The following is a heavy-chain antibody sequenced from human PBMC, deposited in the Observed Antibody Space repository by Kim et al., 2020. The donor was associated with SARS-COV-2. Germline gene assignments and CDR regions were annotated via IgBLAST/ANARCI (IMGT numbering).Heavy chain of an antibody. V-gene: IGHV3-33*01. CDR3: ARDRLVVAGPLDF. J-gene: IGHJ4*02. D-gene: IGHD6-19*01. Sequence: YYEDSVKGRFTISRDNSKKTMYLQMNNLRSEDTAVYYCARDRLVVAGPLDFWGQGTPVIVSS.